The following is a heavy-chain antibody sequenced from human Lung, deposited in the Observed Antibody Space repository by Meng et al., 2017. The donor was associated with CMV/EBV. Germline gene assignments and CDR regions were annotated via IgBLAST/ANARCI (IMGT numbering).Heavy chain of an antibody. D-gene: IGHD6-19*01. J-gene: IGHJ4*02. CDR2: IYHSGST. Sequence: QVQLQRSGPGLVKPSATLSLTCTVSGGSISSSNWWSWVRQPPGKGLEWIGEIYHSGSTNYNPSLKSRVTISVDKSKNQFSLKLSSVTAADTAVYYCASFPPPGKQWLVTDYWGQGTLVTVSS. V-gene: IGHV4-4*02. CDR1: GGSISSSNW. CDR3: ASFPPPGKQWLVTDY.